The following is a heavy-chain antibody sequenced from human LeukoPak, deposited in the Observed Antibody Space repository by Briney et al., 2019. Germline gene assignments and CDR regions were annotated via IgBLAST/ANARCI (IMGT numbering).Heavy chain of an antibody. CDR1: GFTFSSYE. D-gene: IGHD6-19*01. J-gene: IGHJ4*02. CDR2: ISSSGSTI. CDR3: ARTRGGWYEGIDY. Sequence: TGGSLRLSCAASGFTFSSYEMNWVRQAPGKGLGWVSYISSSGSTIYYADSVKGRFTISRDNAKNSLYLQMNSLRAEDTAVYYCARTRGGWYEGIDYWGQGTLVTVSS. V-gene: IGHV3-48*03.